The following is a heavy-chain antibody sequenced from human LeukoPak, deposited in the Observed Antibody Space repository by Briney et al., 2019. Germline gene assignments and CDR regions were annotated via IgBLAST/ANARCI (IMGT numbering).Heavy chain of an antibody. Sequence: PGGSLRLSCAASGFTFSNAWMSWVRQAPGKGLEWVGRIKSKTDGGTTDYAAPVKGRFTISRDDSKNTLYLQMNSLKTEDTAVYYCTTFRANYYYYVDVWGKGTTVTVSS. CDR3: TTFRANYYYYVDV. CDR2: IKSKTDGGTT. V-gene: IGHV3-15*01. CDR1: GFTFSNAW. J-gene: IGHJ6*03.